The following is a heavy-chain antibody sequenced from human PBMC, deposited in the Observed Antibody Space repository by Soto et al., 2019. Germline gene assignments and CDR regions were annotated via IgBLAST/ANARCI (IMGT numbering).Heavy chain of an antibody. D-gene: IGHD6-13*01. CDR3: ARGPEYSSSWRYYYYYYGMDV. CDR1: GYSFTSYW. J-gene: IGHJ6*02. CDR2: IDPSDSYT. Sequence: PGESLKISCKGSGYSFTSYWISWVRQMPGKGLEWMGRIDPSDSYTNYSPSFQGHVTISADKSISTAYLRWSSLKASDTAMYYCARGPEYSSSWRYYYYYYGMDVWGQGTTVTVSS. V-gene: IGHV5-10-1*01.